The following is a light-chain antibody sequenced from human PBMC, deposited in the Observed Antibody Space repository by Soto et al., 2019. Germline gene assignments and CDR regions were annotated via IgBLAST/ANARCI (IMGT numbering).Light chain of an antibody. Sequence: DIKLTQSPSSLSASVGDGLTITCRASQSINRHLNWYQQKPGKAPKLLIYAASSLQSGVPSMFSGCGSGTDFTLTISSLQPEYFATYYCQQTYSSPLTFGQGTKVEI. V-gene: IGKV1-39*01. CDR2: AAS. CDR1: QSINRH. J-gene: IGKJ1*01. CDR3: QQTYSSPLT.